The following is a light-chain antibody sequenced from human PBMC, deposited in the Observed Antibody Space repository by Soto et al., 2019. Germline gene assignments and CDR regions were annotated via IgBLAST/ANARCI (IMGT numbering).Light chain of an antibody. CDR1: QSVDRW. Sequence: DIQMTQSPSTLSASVGDRVTITCRASQSVDRWLAWYQQRPGKAPKALIYKASNLESGVPSRFSGSGSGTEFTLTITSLQPGDIATYYCQQYTTLVTFGQGTMVEIK. CDR3: QQYTTLVT. V-gene: IGKV1-5*03. J-gene: IGKJ1*01. CDR2: KAS.